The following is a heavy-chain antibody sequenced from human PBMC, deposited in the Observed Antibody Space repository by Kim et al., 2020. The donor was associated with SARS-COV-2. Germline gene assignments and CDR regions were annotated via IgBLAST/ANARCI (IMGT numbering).Heavy chain of an antibody. CDR3: ARRIVGATWAFEI. V-gene: IGHV4-39*01. CDR1: GGSISSSSYY. D-gene: IGHD1-26*01. Sequence: SETLSLTCTVSGGSISSSSYYWGWIRQPPGKGLEWIGSIYYSGSTYYNPSLKSRVTISVDTSKNQFSLKLSSVTAADTAVYYCARRIVGATWAFEIWGQGKMVTVSS. J-gene: IGHJ3*02. CDR2: IYYSGST.